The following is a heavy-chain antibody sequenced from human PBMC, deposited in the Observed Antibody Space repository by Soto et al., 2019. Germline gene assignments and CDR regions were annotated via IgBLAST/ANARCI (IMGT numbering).Heavy chain of an antibody. CDR1: GFTFSSYG. Sequence: QVQLVESGGGVVQPGRSLRLSCAASGFTFSSYGMHWVRQAPGKGLEWVAVIWYDGSNKYYADSVKGRFTISRDNSKNTLYLQMNSLRAEDTAVYYCARRAEYYDSSENAFDIWGQGTMGTVSS. D-gene: IGHD3-22*01. CDR3: ARRAEYYDSSENAFDI. V-gene: IGHV3-33*01. CDR2: IWYDGSNK. J-gene: IGHJ3*02.